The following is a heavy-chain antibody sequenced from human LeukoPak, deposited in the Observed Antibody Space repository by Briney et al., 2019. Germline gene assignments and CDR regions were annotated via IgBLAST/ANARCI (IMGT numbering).Heavy chain of an antibody. Sequence: EASVKVSCKASGYTFTSYYMHWVRQAPGRGLEWMGIINPSGGSTSYAQKFQGRVTMTRDTSTSTVYMELSSLRSEDTAVYYCARDKRITIFGVVTDAFDIWGQGTMVTVSS. CDR3: ARDKRITIFGVVTDAFDI. D-gene: IGHD3-3*01. CDR1: GYTFTSYY. CDR2: INPSGGST. J-gene: IGHJ3*02. V-gene: IGHV1-46*01.